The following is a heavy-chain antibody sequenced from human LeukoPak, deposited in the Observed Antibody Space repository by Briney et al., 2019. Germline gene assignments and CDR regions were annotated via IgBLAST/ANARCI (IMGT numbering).Heavy chain of an antibody. V-gene: IGHV1-2*02. CDR2: INPNSGDT. J-gene: IGHJ4*02. Sequence: GASVKVSCKASGYTFTGYYLYWVRQAPGQGPEWMGWINPNSGDTNYAQKFQGRVTMTRDTSISTAYVELSRLRYDDTAVFFCARGYCSGNTCYSNGLDPTFDYWGQGTLVTVSS. CDR3: ARGYCSGNTCYSNGLDPTFDY. D-gene: IGHD2-15*01. CDR1: GYTFTGYY.